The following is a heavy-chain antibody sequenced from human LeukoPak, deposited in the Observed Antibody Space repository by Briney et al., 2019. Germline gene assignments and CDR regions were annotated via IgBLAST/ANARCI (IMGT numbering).Heavy chain of an antibody. CDR1: GGSISSHY. J-gene: IGHJ2*01. CDR2: IYYSGST. V-gene: IGHV4-59*11. CDR3: ARWMSSRPFDL. Sequence: PSETLSLTCTVSGGSISSHYWSWIRQPPGKGLEWIGYIYYSGSTNYNPSLKSRVTISVDTSKNQFSLKLSSVTAADTAVYYCARWMSSRPFDLWGRGTLVTVSS. D-gene: IGHD2-2*01.